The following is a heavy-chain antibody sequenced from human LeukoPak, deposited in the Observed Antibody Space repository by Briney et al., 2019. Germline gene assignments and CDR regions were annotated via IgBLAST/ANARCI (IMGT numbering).Heavy chain of an antibody. CDR1: GYTLTELS. J-gene: IGHJ5*02. Sequence: ASVKVSCKVSGYTLTELSMHWVRQAPGKGLEWMGGFDPEDGETIYAQKFQGRVTMTEDTSTDTAYMELSSLRSEDTAVYYCARGYSYGPQYNWFDPWGQGTLVTVSS. D-gene: IGHD5-18*01. V-gene: IGHV1-24*01. CDR2: FDPEDGET. CDR3: ARGYSYGPQYNWFDP.